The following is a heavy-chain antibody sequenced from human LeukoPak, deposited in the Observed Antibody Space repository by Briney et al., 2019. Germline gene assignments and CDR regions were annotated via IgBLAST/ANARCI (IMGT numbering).Heavy chain of an antibody. J-gene: IGHJ3*02. Sequence: GESLKISCKGSGYSFTSYWIGWVRQMPGKSLEWMGIIYPGDSDTRYSPSFQGQVTISADKSISTAYLQWSSLKASDTAMYYCARQGASSIVVVVAATPDDAFDIWGQGTMVTVSS. CDR3: ARQGASSIVVVVAATPDDAFDI. CDR1: GYSFTSYW. V-gene: IGHV5-51*01. CDR2: IYPGDSDT. D-gene: IGHD2-15*01.